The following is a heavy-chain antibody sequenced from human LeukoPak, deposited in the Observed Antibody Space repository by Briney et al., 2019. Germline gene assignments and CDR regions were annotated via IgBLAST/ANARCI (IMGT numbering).Heavy chain of an antibody. V-gene: IGHV3-7*03. CDR2: IKQDGGEK. Sequence: PGGSLRLSCAASGFTFSSYWMSWVRQAPGKGLEWVAIIKQDGGEKNCVDSVKGRFTISRDNAKNSLYLQMNSLRAEDTAVYYCARVVPRGDSSGYNYFDYWGRGTLVTVSS. CDR3: ARVVPRGDSSGYNYFDY. CDR1: GFTFSSYW. J-gene: IGHJ4*02. D-gene: IGHD3-22*01.